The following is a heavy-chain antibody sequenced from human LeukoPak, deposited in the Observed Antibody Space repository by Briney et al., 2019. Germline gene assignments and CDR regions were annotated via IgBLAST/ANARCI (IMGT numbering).Heavy chain of an antibody. CDR2: ISSTGDYI. D-gene: IGHD6-19*01. V-gene: IGHV3-21*01. CDR1: GFTFSRYS. CDR3: VRGSSDWFGYFDY. Sequence: PGGSLRLSCAASGFTFSRYSITWVRQAPGKGLEWVLSISSTGDYIYLANSARGRFTISRDNAKNSLYLQMNSLRLEDTAVYYCVRGSSDWFGYFDYWGQGTLVTVSS. J-gene: IGHJ4*02.